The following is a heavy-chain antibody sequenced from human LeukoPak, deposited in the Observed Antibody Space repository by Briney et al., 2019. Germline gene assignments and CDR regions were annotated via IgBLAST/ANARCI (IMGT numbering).Heavy chain of an antibody. D-gene: IGHD3-10*01. CDR3: ANDYRSGSFHDF. J-gene: IGHJ4*02. V-gene: IGHV3-23*01. Sequence: GGSLRLSCAASGFTFNSYAMGWVRQAPGKGLEWVSGICGSGSCTSYADSVKGRFTISRDNSKNTLYLQMNTLRAEDTAVYYCANDYRSGSFHDFWGQGTLVTVSS. CDR1: GFTFNSYA. CDR2: ICGSGSCT.